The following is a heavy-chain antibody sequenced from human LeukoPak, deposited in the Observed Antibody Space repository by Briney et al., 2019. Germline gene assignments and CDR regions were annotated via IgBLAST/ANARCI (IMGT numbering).Heavy chain of an antibody. CDR3: ARPSSSSGSHRFDP. CDR1: GYTFTGYY. J-gene: IGHJ5*02. CDR2: INPNSGGT. Sequence: GASVKVSCKASGYTFTGYYMHWVRQAPGQGLEWMGRINPNSGGTNYAQKFQGRVTMTRDTSISTAYMELSRLRSDDTAAYYCARPSSSSGSHRFDPWGQGTLVTVSS. V-gene: IGHV1-2*06. D-gene: IGHD3-10*01.